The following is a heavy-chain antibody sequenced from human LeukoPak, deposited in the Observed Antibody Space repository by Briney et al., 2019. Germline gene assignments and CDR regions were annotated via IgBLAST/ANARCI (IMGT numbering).Heavy chain of an antibody. D-gene: IGHD2-8*02. Sequence: PSQTLSLTCTVSGGSISSGGYYWSRIRQHPRKGLEWIGYIYYSGSTYYNPSLKSRVTISVDTSKNQFFLKLSSVTAADTAVYYCARVSQTGDYVDYWGQGTLVTVSS. J-gene: IGHJ4*02. CDR3: ARVSQTGDYVDY. CDR2: IYYSGST. V-gene: IGHV4-31*03. CDR1: GGSISSGGYY.